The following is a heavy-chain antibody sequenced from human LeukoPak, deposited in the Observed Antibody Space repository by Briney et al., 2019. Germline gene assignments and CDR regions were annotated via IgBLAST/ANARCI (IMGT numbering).Heavy chain of an antibody. D-gene: IGHD1-20*01. Sequence: LAGGSLRLSCAASGFTFSSYAMSWARQAPGKGLEWVSTISGSGGSTYYADSVKGRFTISRDNSKNTLYLQMNSLRAEDTAVYYCAPLTGSGLFDYWGQGTLVTVSS. V-gene: IGHV3-23*01. CDR2: ISGSGGST. CDR1: GFTFSSYA. J-gene: IGHJ4*02. CDR3: APLTGSGLFDY.